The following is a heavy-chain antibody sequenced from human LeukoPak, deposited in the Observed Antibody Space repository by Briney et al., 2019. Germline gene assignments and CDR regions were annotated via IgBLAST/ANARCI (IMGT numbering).Heavy chain of an antibody. CDR3: AKVGAAVAGTSDFDY. D-gene: IGHD6-19*01. J-gene: IGHJ4*02. CDR1: VFTFSSYA. CDR2: ISNSDGST. Sequence: GGSLSLPCAASVFTFSSYAMSGVRQARGKGREWVSTISNSDGSTYYADSVKGRFSISRDNSENTLYLQMNSLRAEDTAVYYCAKVGAAVAGTSDFDYWGQGTLVTVSS. V-gene: IGHV3-23*01.